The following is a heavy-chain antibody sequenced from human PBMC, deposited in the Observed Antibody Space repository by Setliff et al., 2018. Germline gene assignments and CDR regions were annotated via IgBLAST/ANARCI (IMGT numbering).Heavy chain of an antibody. CDR1: GYTFTGYY. CDR2: IIPLLETA. J-gene: IGHJ5*02. D-gene: IGHD1-7*01. Sequence: RASVKVSCKASGYTFTGYYMHWVRQAPGQGLEWMGGIIPLLETAKYAQKFQGRVTITADKSTSTGYMELSSLRSEDTAMYYCARDQFRNSGGLYSWGQGTLVTVSS. CDR3: ARDQFRNSGGLYS. V-gene: IGHV1-69*06.